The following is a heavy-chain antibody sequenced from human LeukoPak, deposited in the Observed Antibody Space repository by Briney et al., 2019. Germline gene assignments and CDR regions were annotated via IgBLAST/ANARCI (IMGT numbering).Heavy chain of an antibody. D-gene: IGHD3-16*01. V-gene: IGHV3-7*01. Sequence: GGSLRLSCAASGFTFGSYCMSWVRQAPGKGLEWVANINKDGSVKYYVDSVKGRFTISRDNAKKSLSLHMNNLRAEDTAVYYCARVDYVWGTYPYTCDYWGQGTLVTVSS. J-gene: IGHJ4*02. CDR3: ARVDYVWGTYPYTCDY. CDR2: INKDGSVK. CDR1: GFTFGSYC.